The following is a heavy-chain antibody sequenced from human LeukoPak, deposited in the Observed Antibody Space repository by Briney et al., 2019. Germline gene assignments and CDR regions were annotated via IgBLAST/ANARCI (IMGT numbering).Heavy chain of an antibody. CDR3: AKDLSVVPAAKGGAFDI. CDR2: ISGSGGST. D-gene: IGHD2-2*01. J-gene: IGHJ3*02. CDR1: GFTFSSYA. V-gene: IGHV3-23*01. Sequence: GGSLRLSCAASGFTFSSYAMSWVRQAPGKGLEWVSAISGSGGSTYYADSVKGRFTISRDNSKNTLYLQMNSLRAEDTAVYYCAKDLSVVPAAKGGAFDIWGQGTMVTVSS.